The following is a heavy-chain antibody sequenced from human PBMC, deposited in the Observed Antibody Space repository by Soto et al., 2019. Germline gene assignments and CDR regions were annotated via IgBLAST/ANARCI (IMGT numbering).Heavy chain of an antibody. CDR2: THHSGRT. Sequence: QVQLQESGPGLVKPSGTLSLTCTVSGGSMSSSNWWHWVRQPPGKGLEWIGETHHSGRTNDNPSLKSRVSIAVSRSKNHSSLKVSSVTAADTAADEWARSEATVLDYWGQGTLVTVSS. CDR3: ARSEATVLDY. V-gene: IGHV4-4*02. J-gene: IGHJ4*02. CDR1: GGSMSSSNW. D-gene: IGHD4-17*01.